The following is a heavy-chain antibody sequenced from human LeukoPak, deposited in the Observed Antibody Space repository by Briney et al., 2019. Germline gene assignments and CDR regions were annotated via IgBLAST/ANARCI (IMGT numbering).Heavy chain of an antibody. D-gene: IGHD3-3*01. CDR3: AKDFTIFGVVIFAFDI. V-gene: IGHV3-30*02. CDR1: GFTFSSYG. CDR2: IRYDGSNK. Sequence: GGSLRLSCAASGFTFSSYGMHWVRQAPGKGLEWVAFIRYDGSNKYYADSVKGRFTISRDNSKNTLYLQMNSLRAEDTALYYCAKDFTIFGVVIFAFDIWGQGTMVTVSS. J-gene: IGHJ3*02.